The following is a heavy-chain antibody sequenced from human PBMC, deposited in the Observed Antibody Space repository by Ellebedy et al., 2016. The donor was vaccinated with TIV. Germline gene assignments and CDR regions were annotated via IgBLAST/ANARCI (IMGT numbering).Heavy chain of an antibody. CDR1: GGSISSYY. CDR2: IYYSGST. V-gene: IGHV4-59*12. Sequence: SETLSLTXTVSGGSISSYYWSWIRQPPGKGLEWIGYIYYSGSTNYNPSLKSRVTISVDTSKNQFSLKLSSVTAADTAVYYCARGHCSSTSCYNYYYYYMDVWGKGTTVTVSS. CDR3: ARGHCSSTSCYNYYYYYMDV. J-gene: IGHJ6*03. D-gene: IGHD2-2*02.